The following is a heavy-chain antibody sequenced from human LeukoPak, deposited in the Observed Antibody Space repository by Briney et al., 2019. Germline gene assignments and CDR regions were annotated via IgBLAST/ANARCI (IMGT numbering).Heavy chain of an antibody. Sequence: PGGSLRLSCRATGFTFRIYGMVWVRQAPGKGLEWVAVISYDGSNENYADSVKGRFTISRDNSKSTLFLQMNSLRAEDTAVYYCARVALGIAAAGTFFYYGMDVWGQGTTVTVSS. CDR2: ISYDGSNE. CDR1: GFTFRIYG. D-gene: IGHD6-13*01. CDR3: ARVALGIAAAGTFFYYGMDV. J-gene: IGHJ6*02. V-gene: IGHV3-33*01.